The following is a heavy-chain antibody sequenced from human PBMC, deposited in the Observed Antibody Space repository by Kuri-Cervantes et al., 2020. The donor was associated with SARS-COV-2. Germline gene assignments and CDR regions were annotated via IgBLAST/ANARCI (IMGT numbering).Heavy chain of an antibody. CDR1: GYTFTGYY. Sequence: ASVKVSCKTSGYTFTGYYMHWVRQAPGQGLEWMGRINPDSGGTNYAQKFQGRVTMTRDTSISTAYMELSRLRSDDTAVYYCASQLGGGASEYYSDYWGQGTLVTVSS. D-gene: IGHD2-21*01. CDR3: ASQLGGGASEYYSDY. CDR2: INPDSGGT. V-gene: IGHV1-2*06. J-gene: IGHJ4*02.